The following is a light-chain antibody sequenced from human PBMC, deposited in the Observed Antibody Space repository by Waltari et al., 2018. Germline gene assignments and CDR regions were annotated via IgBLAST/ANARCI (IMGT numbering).Light chain of an antibody. V-gene: IGKV1-5*03. CDR1: QSIGDW. CDR2: RAS. Sequence: DIQMTQSPSTLSASVGDRVTITCRASQSIGDWMAWYQQEPGKAPKLLIYRASTLQSGVPSRFSGSGSGTEFTLTISSLQPDDFGSYYCQYYYLYSRGFGQG. CDR3: QYYYLYSRG. J-gene: IGKJ2*03.